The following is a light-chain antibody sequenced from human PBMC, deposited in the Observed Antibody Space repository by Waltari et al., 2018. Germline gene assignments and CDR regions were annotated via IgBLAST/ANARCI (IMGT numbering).Light chain of an antibody. CDR1: DSDVGRYNH. CDR2: EVS. V-gene: IGLV2-14*01. Sequence: QSALTQPASVSGTPGQSITISCTGTDSDVGRYNHVSWYQHHPGKAPKLMIFEVSNRPSGVSNRFSGSKSGNTASLTISGLQAEDEADYFCASYTTTTSRVFGGGTKVTVL. J-gene: IGLJ3*02. CDR3: ASYTTTTSRV.